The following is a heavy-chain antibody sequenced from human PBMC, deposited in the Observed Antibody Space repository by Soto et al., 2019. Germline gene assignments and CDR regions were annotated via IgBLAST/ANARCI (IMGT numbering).Heavy chain of an antibody. CDR1: GGSISSYY. CDR2: IYYSGST. V-gene: IGHV4-59*01. Sequence: PSETLSLTCTVSGGSISSYYWSWIRQPPGKGLEWIGYIYYSGSTNYNPSLKSRVTISVDTSKNQFSLKLSSVTAADTAVYYCARGGAADRFDPWGQGTLVTVPS. CDR3: ARGGAADRFDP. D-gene: IGHD6-13*01. J-gene: IGHJ5*02.